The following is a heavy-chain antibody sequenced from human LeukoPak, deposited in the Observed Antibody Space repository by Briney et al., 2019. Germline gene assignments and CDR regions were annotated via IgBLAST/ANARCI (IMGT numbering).Heavy chain of an antibody. CDR1: GASLATYY. Sequence: SETLSLTCTVSGASLATYYWTWIRQNPGKGLEWIGYIYHNGDTRYSPSLKSRVTLSVDTSKNQFSLKLNSVTTADTAVYYCARAGYSGRDCGLWGQGAPVTVSS. CDR2: IYHNGDT. V-gene: IGHV4-59*01. J-gene: IGHJ4*02. CDR3: ARAGYSGRDCGL. D-gene: IGHD5-12*01.